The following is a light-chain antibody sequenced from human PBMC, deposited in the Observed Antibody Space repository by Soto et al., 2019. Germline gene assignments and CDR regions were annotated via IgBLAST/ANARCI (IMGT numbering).Light chain of an antibody. Sequence: DIQMTQSPSTLSPSVGARLTITSRASQIISSGVAWYQQSPGKAPKLLIFKASPLEGGVPSRFSGSESGTEFTLTITSLQPDDFATYYCQQYIGAPLSFGGGTKVEIK. CDR1: QIISSG. CDR2: KAS. J-gene: IGKJ4*01. CDR3: QQYIGAPLS. V-gene: IGKV1-5*03.